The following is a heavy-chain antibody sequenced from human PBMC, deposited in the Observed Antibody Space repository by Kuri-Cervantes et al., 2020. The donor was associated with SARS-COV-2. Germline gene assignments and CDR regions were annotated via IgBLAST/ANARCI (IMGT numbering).Heavy chain of an antibody. Sequence: GGSLRLSCAASGFTFSSHWIHWVRQAPGKGLVWVSRINPDGSYTNNADSVKGRFTLSRDNAKNVLFLQMNSLRAEDTAVYYCVRDGDHWNFDYWGQGTLVTVSS. CDR2: INPDGSYT. V-gene: IGHV3-74*01. CDR1: GFTFSSHW. J-gene: IGHJ4*02. CDR3: VRDGDHWNFDY. D-gene: IGHD1-1*01.